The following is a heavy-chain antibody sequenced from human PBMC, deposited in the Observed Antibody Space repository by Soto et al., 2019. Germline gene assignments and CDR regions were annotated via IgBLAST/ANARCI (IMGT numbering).Heavy chain of an antibody. CDR3: ASLILGSSSDYYYGMDV. CDR2: IIPISGTA. Sequence: QVQLVQSGAEVKKPGSSVKVSCKASGGTFSSYAISWVRQAPGQGLEWMGGIIPISGTANYAQKVQGRVTITADEPTRTDCMKLSSLRSEDTAVYYCASLILGSSSDYYYGMDVWGQGTTVTLSS. CDR1: GGTFSSYA. D-gene: IGHD6-6*01. J-gene: IGHJ6*01. V-gene: IGHV1-69*01.